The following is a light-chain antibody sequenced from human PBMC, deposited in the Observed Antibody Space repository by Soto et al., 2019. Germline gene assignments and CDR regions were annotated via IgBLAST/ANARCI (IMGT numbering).Light chain of an antibody. CDR1: ENLRTF. Sequence: EIVLTQPPATLSLSPGVRATLSCRATENLRTFLAWYQQKAGQAPRLLIYDASNRATGIPTRISGSGSGTEFTLTISSLQSEDFAVYYCQQYNSWPLTFGGGTKVDIK. V-gene: IGKV3-11*01. J-gene: IGKJ4*01. CDR2: DAS. CDR3: QQYNSWPLT.